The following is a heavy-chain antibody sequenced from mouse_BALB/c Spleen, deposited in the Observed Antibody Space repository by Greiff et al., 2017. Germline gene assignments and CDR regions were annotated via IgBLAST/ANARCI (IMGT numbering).Heavy chain of an antibody. D-gene: IGHD1-1*01. CDR3: ASSSSPWFAY. V-gene: IGHV5-12-1*01. J-gene: IGHJ3*01. Sequence: EVMLVESGGGLVKPGGSLKLSCAASGFSFSSYDMSWVRQTPEKRLEWVAYISSGGGSTYYPDTVKGRFTISRDNAKNTLYLQMSSLKSEDTAMYYCASSSSPWFAYWGQGTLVTVSA. CDR2: ISSGGGST. CDR1: GFSFSSYD.